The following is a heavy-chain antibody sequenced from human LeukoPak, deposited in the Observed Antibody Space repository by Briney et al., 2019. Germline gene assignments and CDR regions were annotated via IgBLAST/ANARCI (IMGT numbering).Heavy chain of an antibody. CDR2: NSSSGSST. J-gene: IGHJ4*02. V-gene: IGHV3-23*01. CDR1: GFTFSSYA. CDR3: AKDLDMITFGGVIVKGPDY. Sequence: GSSLKLSCAASGFTFSSYAMSWVRQAPGKGLELVPFNSSSGSSTYYADSVKGRFTISRDNSKNTLYLQMNSLRAEDTAVYYCAKDLDMITFGGVIVKGPDYWGQGTLVTVSS. D-gene: IGHD3-16*02.